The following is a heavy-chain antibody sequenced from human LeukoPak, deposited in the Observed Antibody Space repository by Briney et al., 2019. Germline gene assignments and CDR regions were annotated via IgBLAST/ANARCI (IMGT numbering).Heavy chain of an antibody. J-gene: IGHJ4*02. CDR3: ARDPYCGGDCYSNVGY. Sequence: SETLSLTCTVSGGSISTYSWSWIRQPPGKGLEWIGYIYYSGNTNYNPSLKSRVTISVDTSKNQFSLKLSSVTAADTAVYYCARDPYCGGDCYSNVGYWGQGTLVTVSS. D-gene: IGHD2-21*01. CDR2: IYYSGNT. CDR1: GGSISTYS. V-gene: IGHV4-59*12.